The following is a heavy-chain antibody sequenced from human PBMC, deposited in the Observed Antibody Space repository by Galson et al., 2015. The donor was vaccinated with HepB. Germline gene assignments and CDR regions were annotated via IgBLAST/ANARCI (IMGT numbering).Heavy chain of an antibody. CDR2: VSPSGDP. J-gene: IGHJ6*02. CDR1: GFSLSIYD. V-gene: IGHV3-13*05. D-gene: IGHD2-8*01. Sequence: SLRLSCAASGFSLSIYDMHWVRQVTGKGLEWVSAVSPSGDPYYADSVKGRFTISRENAKNSMYLQMNKLRAGDTALYYCAREIRTPTGVGDGMDVWGQGTTVTVSS. CDR3: AREIRTPTGVGDGMDV.